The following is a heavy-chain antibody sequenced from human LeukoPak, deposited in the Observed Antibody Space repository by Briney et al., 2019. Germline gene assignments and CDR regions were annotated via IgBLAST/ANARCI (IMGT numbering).Heavy chain of an antibody. CDR3: AKARNYYDSSGYDY. CDR1: GFTFDDYA. D-gene: IGHD3-22*01. J-gene: IGHJ4*02. CDR2: ISGDGGST. Sequence: GGSLRLSCAASGFTFDDYAMHWVRQAPGKGLEWVSLISGDGGSTCYADSVKGRFTISRDNSKNSLYLQMNSLRTEDTALYYCAKARNYYDSSGYDYWGQGTLVTVSS. V-gene: IGHV3-43*02.